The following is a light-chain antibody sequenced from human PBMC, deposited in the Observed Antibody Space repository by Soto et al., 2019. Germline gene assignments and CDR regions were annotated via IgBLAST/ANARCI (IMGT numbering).Light chain of an antibody. CDR3: QQYVTSSPRT. CDR2: GIS. CDR1: HTISSSY. Sequence: EIVLTQSPGTLSLSPGERATLSCRASHTISSSYLAWYQQKPGQAPRLLMYGISSRATGIPDRFSGSGSGTDFTLTITRLEPEDFAVYYCQQYVTSSPRTFDDATKLEIK. J-gene: IGKJ1*01. V-gene: IGKV3-20*01.